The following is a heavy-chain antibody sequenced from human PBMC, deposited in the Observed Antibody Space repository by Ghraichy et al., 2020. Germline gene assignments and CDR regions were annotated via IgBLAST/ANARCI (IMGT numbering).Heavy chain of an antibody. D-gene: IGHD1-14*01. J-gene: IGHJ4*02. CDR1: GFTFSSYA. Sequence: GESLNISCAASGFTFSSYAMSWVRQAPGKGLEWVSTISGSGSSTYYADSVQGRFTISRDNSKNTLYLQMNSLRAEDTAVYYCAKLPGGYYFDYWGQGTLVTVSS. CDR2: ISGSGSST. CDR3: AKLPGGYYFDY. V-gene: IGHV3-23*01.